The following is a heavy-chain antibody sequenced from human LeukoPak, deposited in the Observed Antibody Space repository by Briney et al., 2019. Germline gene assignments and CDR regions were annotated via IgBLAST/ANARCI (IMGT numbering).Heavy chain of an antibody. CDR3: ARGAYYDFWSGSYFDY. CDR2: IYTSGIT. J-gene: IGHJ4*02. Sequence: SETLSLTCTVSGGSISSYYWNWIRQPAGKGLEWIGRIYTSGITNYNPPLKSRVTISVDTSKKQFSLKLSSVTAADTAVYYCARGAYYDFWSGSYFDYWGQGTLVTVSS. CDR1: GGSISSYY. D-gene: IGHD3-3*01. V-gene: IGHV4-4*07.